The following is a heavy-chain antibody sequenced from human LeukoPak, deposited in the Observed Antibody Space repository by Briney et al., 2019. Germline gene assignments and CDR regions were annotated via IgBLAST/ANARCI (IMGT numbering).Heavy chain of an antibody. CDR3: ARPDFRRLGVTPGDY. Sequence: GGSLRLSCAASGFTFSDYYMSWIRQAPGKGLEWVSYISSSGSTIYYADSVKGRFTISRDNAKNSLYLQMNSLRVEDTAVYYCARPDFRRLGVTPGDYWGQGTLVTVSS. V-gene: IGHV3-11*01. CDR2: ISSSGSTI. D-gene: IGHD2-21*02. J-gene: IGHJ4*02. CDR1: GFTFSDYY.